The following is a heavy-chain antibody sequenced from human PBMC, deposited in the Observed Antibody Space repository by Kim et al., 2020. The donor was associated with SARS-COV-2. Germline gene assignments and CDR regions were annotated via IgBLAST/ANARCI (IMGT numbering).Heavy chain of an antibody. J-gene: IGHJ4*02. Sequence: YHAYSMKGRFTISRDNSKNTLYLQMNSLRAKDTAVYYCARVRSGWYGCDYWGQGTLVTVSS. CDR3: ARVRSGWYGCDY. V-gene: IGHV3-30*01. D-gene: IGHD6-19*01.